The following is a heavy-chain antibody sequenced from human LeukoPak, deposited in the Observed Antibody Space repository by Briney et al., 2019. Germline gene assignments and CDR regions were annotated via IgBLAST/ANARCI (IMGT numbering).Heavy chain of an antibody. CDR2: IIPIFGTA. V-gene: IGHV1-69*13. CDR1: GGTFSSYA. CDR3: ARIGYYYDSSGSNWFDP. Sequence: SVKVSCKASGGTFSSYAISWVRQAPGQGLEWMGGIIPIFGTANYAQKFQGRVTITADESTSTAYMELSSLRSEDTAVYYCARIGYYYDSSGSNWFDPWGQGTLVTVSS. J-gene: IGHJ5*02. D-gene: IGHD3-22*01.